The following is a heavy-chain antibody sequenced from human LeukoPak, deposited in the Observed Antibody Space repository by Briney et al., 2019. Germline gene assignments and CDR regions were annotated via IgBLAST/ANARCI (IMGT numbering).Heavy chain of an antibody. J-gene: IGHJ4*02. V-gene: IGHV1-69*05. Sequence: ASVKVSCKASGGTFSSYAISWVRQAPGQGLEWMGGIIPIFGTANYAQKFQGRVTITTDESTSTAYMELSSLRSEDTAVYYCARVLHDYYDSSGYFDYWGQGTLVTVSS. CDR1: GGTFSSYA. CDR2: IIPIFGTA. CDR3: ARVLHDYYDSSGYFDY. D-gene: IGHD3-22*01.